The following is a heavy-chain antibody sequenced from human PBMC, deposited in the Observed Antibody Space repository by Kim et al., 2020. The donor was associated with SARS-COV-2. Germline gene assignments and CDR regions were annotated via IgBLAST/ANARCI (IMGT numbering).Heavy chain of an antibody. D-gene: IGHD3-10*01. Sequence: ADYVKGRFTISREDAKNTLFRQMNSLRAEDTAVYYCARGGYYGSGSYYNDCWGQGTLVTVSS. V-gene: IGHV3-74*01. CDR3: ARGGYYGSGSYYNDC. J-gene: IGHJ4*02.